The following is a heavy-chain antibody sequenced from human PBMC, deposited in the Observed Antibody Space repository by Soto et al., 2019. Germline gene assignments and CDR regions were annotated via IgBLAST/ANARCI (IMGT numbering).Heavy chain of an antibody. CDR3: AKDHSRITIFGVVHGLVDF. J-gene: IGHJ4*02. Sequence: GGSLRLSCAASGFTFSSYGMHWVRQAPGKGLEWVAVISYDGSNKYYADSVKGRFTISRDNSKNTLYLQMNSLRAEDTAVYYCAKDHSRITIFGVVHGLVDFWGQGTLVTVSS. D-gene: IGHD3-3*01. V-gene: IGHV3-30*18. CDR2: ISYDGSNK. CDR1: GFTFSSYG.